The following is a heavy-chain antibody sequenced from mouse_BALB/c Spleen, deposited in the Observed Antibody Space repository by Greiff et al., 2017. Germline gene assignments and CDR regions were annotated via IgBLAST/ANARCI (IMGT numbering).Heavy chain of an antibody. D-gene: IGHD2-2*01. J-gene: IGHJ3*01. CDR3: ARDSYGYDAWFAY. CDR2: IRNKANGYTT. V-gene: IGHV7-3*02. Sequence: EVKLQESGGGLVQPGGSLRLSCATSGFTFTDYYMSWVRQPPGKALEWLGFIRNKANGYTTEYSASVKGRFTISRDNSQSILYLQMNTLRAEDSATYYCARDSYGYDAWFAYWGQGTLVTVSA. CDR1: GFTFTDYY.